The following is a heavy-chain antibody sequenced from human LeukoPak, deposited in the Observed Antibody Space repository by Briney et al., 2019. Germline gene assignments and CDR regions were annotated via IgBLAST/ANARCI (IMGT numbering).Heavy chain of an antibody. Sequence: GGSLRLSCAASGFTFSSYTLNWVRQAPGKGLEWVSSISSSSNYIYYADSVKGRFTISRDNAKNSLYLQMNSLRAEDTAVYYCAKDVSYSFSYYYYYGMDVWGQGTTVTVSS. CDR2: ISSSSNYI. CDR3: AKDVSYSFSYYYYYGMDV. V-gene: IGHV3-21*01. CDR1: GFTFSSYT. D-gene: IGHD5-18*01. J-gene: IGHJ6*02.